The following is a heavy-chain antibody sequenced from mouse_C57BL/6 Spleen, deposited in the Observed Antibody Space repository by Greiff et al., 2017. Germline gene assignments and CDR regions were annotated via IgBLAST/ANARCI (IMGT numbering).Heavy chain of an antibody. J-gene: IGHJ2*01. D-gene: IGHD1-1*01. CDR3: ARTNYGSSYEDD. Sequence: QVQLQQPGAELVKPGASVKMSCKASGYTFTSYWITWVKQRPGQGLEWIGDIYPGSGSTNYNEKFKSKATLTVDTSSSTAYMQLSSLTSEDSAVYYCARTNYGSSYEDDWGQGTTLTVSS. V-gene: IGHV1-55*01. CDR1: GYTFTSYW. CDR2: IYPGSGST.